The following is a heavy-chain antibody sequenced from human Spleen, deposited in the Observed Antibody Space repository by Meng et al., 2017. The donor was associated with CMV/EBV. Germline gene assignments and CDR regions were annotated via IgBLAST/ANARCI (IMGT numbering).Heavy chain of an antibody. V-gene: IGHV1-69*05. CDR1: GGTFSSYA. D-gene: IGHD6-19*01. J-gene: IGHJ3*02. CDR3: ASWSVAGNPVDAFDI. CDR2: IIPIFGTA. Sequence: SVKVSCKASGGTFSSYAISWVRQAPGQGLEWMGGIIPIFGTANYAQKFQGRVTMTRDTSTSTVYMELSSLRSEDTAVYYCASWSVAGNPVDAFDIWGQGTMVTVSS.